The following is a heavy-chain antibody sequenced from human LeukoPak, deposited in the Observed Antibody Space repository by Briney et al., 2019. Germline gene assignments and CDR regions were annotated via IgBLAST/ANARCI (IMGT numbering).Heavy chain of an antibody. J-gene: IGHJ4*02. CDR1: GFTFSTHW. CDR2: IKEDGSAK. D-gene: IGHD3-3*01. CDR3: ASGYLDDFWSGHF. Sequence: GGSLRLSCVASGFTFSTHWMSWVRQVPGKGLEWVANIKEDGSAKYYVDSVRGRFTISRDNAKKSLYLQMDSLRAEDSAVYYCASGYLDDFWSGHFWGQGTQVTVSS. V-gene: IGHV3-7*01.